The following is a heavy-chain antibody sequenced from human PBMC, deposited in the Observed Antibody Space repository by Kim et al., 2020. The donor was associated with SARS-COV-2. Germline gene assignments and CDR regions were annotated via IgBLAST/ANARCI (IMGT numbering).Heavy chain of an antibody. V-gene: IGHV3-33*05. CDR1: GFTFSSYG. CDR2: ISYDGSNK. J-gene: IGHJ4*02. CDR3: ARDLSGYSYVYDY. Sequence: GGSLRLSCAASGFTFSSYGMHWVRQAPGKGLEWVAVISYDGSNKYYADSVKGRFTISRDNSKNTLYLQMNSLRAEDTAVYYCARDLSGYSYVYDYWGQGTLVTVSS. D-gene: IGHD5-18*01.